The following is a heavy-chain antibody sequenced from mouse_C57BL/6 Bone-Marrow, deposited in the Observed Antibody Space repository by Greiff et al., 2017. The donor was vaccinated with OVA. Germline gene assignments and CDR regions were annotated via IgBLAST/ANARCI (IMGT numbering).Heavy chain of an antibody. CDR3: ARYPVVAPCFDY. J-gene: IGHJ2*01. CDR2: INPGSGGT. V-gene: IGHV1-54*01. D-gene: IGHD1-1*01. Sequence: QVQLQQSGAELVRPGTSVKVSCKASGYAFTNYLIEWVKQRPGQGLEWIGVINPGSGGTNYNEKFKGKATLTADKSSSTAYMQLSSLTSEDSAVYFCARYPVVAPCFDYWGQGTTLTVSS. CDR1: GYAFTNYL.